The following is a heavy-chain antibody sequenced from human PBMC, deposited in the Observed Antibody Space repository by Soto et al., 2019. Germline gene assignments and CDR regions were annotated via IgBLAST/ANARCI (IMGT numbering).Heavy chain of an antibody. CDR3: AIFGKPFIAAVGMGHAGWFDP. CDR2: IYPGDSDT. CDR1: GYSFTSYW. D-gene: IGHD6-13*01. V-gene: IGHV5-51*01. Sequence: GESLKISCKGSGYSFTSYWIGWVRQMPGKGLEWMGIIYPGDSDTRYSPSFQGQVTISADKSISTAYLQWSSLKASDTAMNYFAIFGKPFIAAVGMGHAGWFDPWGQGTLVTVSS. J-gene: IGHJ5*02.